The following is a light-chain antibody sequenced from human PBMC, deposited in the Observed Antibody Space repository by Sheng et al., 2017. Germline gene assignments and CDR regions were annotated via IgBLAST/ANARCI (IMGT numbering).Light chain of an antibody. V-gene: IGKV1-39*01. CDR3: QQSYTSPRT. J-gene: IGKJ2*01. CDR1: QDISNY. CDR2: AAS. Sequence: DIQMTQSPSSLSASIGDRVTITCRASQDISNYVNWYQQKPGKAPKLLIFAASNLQSGVPSRFSGSGSGTDFSVTISSLQPEDFATFYCQQSYTSPRTFGQGTKLEIK.